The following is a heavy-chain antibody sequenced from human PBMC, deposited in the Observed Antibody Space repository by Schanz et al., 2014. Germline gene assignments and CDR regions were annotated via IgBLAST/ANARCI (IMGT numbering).Heavy chain of an antibody. D-gene: IGHD1-20*01. V-gene: IGHV3-23*04. CDR3: ARRITGTHHNPYYHGMDV. CDR2: INTSGGSR. CDR1: GFSFSTHA. J-gene: IGHJ6*02. Sequence: EVQLVESGGGLVQPGGSLRLSCAASGFSFSTHAMSWVRQAPGQGLEWVSGINTSGGSRYYAESVKGRFTISRDNSKNALYLQMNSLRAEDTAVYYCARRITGTHHNPYYHGMDVWGQGTTVTVSS.